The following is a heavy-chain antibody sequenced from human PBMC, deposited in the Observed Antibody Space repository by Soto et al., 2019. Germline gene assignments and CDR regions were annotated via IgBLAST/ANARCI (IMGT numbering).Heavy chain of an antibody. CDR3: AIDPGTGYYDSSGYYYD. V-gene: IGHV3-74*01. D-gene: IGHD3-22*01. CDR2: INSDGSST. CDR1: GFTLSSYW. J-gene: IGHJ4*02. Sequence: PGGSLRLSCAASGFTLSSYWMHWVRQAPGKGLVWVSRINSDGSSTSYADSMKGRFTISRDNAKNTLYLQMNSLRAEDTAVYYCAIDPGTGYYDSSGYYYDWGQGTLDTVSS.